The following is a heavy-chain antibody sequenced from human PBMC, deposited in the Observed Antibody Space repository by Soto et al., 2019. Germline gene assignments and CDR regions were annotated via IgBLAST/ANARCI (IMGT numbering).Heavy chain of an antibody. CDR3: ATVSERYGMDV. CDR1: GGSFSGYY. V-gene: IGHV4-34*01. Sequence: PSETLSLTCAVYGGSFSGYYWSWIRQPPGKGLEWIGEINHSGSTNYNPSLKSRVTISVDTSKNQFSLKMNSVTAADTAVYYCATVSERYGMDVWGQGTTVTVSS. J-gene: IGHJ6*02. CDR2: INHSGST.